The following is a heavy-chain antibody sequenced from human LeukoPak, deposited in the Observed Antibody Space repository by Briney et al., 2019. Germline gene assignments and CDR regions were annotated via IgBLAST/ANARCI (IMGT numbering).Heavy chain of an antibody. CDR1: GFTFSSYG. Sequence: GRSLRLSCAASGFTFSSYGMHWVRQAPGKGLEWVAVIWYVGSNKYYADSVKGRFTISRDNSKNTLYLQMNSLRAEDTAVYYCARDEYGDYGGLDYWGQGTLVTVSS. CDR3: ARDEYGDYGGLDY. J-gene: IGHJ4*02. D-gene: IGHD4-17*01. CDR2: IWYVGSNK. V-gene: IGHV3-33*01.